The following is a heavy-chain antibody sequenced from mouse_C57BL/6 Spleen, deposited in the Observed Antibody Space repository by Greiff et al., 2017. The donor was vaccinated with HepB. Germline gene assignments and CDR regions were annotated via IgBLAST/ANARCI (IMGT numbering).Heavy chain of an antibody. Sequence: EVKLMESGPGLVKPSQSLSLTCSVTGYSITSGYYWNWIRQFPGNKLEWMGYISYDGSNNYNPSLKNRISITRDTSKNQFFLKLNSVTTEDTATYYCAREGGYYDSWGQGTTLTVSS. CDR3: AREGGYYDS. J-gene: IGHJ2*01. CDR1: GYSITSGYY. CDR2: ISYDGSN. V-gene: IGHV3-6*01.